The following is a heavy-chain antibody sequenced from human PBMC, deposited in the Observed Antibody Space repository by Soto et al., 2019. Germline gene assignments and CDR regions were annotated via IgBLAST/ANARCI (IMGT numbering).Heavy chain of an antibody. D-gene: IGHD1-26*01. CDR3: ARDGGRHSGWIDY. CDR1: GGTFSSYS. CDR2: IIPIFGTA. V-gene: IGHV1-69*01. Sequence: QVQLVQSGAEVKKPGSSVKVSCKASGGTFSSYSINWVRQAPGQGLEWMGEIIPIFGTANYAQKFQGRVTITADESTSTAYMELSSLRTEATAVYYCARDGGRHSGWIDYWGQGTLVTVSS. J-gene: IGHJ4*02.